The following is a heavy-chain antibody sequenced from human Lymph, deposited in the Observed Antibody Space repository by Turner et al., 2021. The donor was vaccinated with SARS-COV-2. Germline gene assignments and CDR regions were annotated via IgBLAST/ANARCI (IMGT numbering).Heavy chain of an antibody. CDR1: GFTFSSYS. D-gene: IGHD2-15*01. J-gene: IGHJ6*02. Sequence: ELLLVESGGGLVQPGGSLRLVCAAYGFTFSSYSMNWVRQAPGKGLEWVSYISISSSTIYYADSVKGRFTISRDNAKNSLYLQMNSLRDEDTAVYYCARDRGGYGAYYYGMDVWGQGTTVTVSS. CDR2: ISISSSTI. CDR3: ARDRGGYGAYYYGMDV. V-gene: IGHV3-48*02.